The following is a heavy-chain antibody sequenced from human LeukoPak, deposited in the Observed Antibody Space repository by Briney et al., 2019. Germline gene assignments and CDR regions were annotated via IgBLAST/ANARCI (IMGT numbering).Heavy chain of an antibody. D-gene: IGHD6-19*01. V-gene: IGHV3-48*01. CDR2: IDSTSSTI. CDR1: AFPFSSYT. Sequence: GGSLRLSCAASAFPFSSYTMGWVRQAPGKGLEWVSYIDSTSSTIYYADSVKGRFTISRDNAKNSLYLQMNSLRAEDTAVYYCAKEERKRGIAVAGSSFDYWGQGTLVTVSS. CDR3: AKEERKRGIAVAGSSFDY. J-gene: IGHJ4*02.